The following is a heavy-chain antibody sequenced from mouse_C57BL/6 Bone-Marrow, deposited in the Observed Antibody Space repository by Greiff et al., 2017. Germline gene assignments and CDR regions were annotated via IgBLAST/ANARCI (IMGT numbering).Heavy chain of an antibody. CDR2: IYPGDGDT. D-gene: IGHD1-1*01. V-gene: IGHV1-80*01. CDR3: ERKGFGDYYGSSGFAY. J-gene: IGHJ3*01. CDR1: GYAFSSYW. Sequence: QVQLQQSGAELVKPGASVKISCKASGYAFSSYWMNWVKQRPGKGLEWIGQIYPGDGDTNYNGKFKGKGTLTADKSSSTAYMQLSSLTSEDSAVYFCERKGFGDYYGSSGFAYWGQGTLVTVSA.